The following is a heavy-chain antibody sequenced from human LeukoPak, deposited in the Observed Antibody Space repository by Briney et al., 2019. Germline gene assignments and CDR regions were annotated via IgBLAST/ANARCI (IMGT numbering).Heavy chain of an antibody. V-gene: IGHV4-59*08. CDR1: GGSISSYY. Sequence: SETLSLTCTVSGGSISSYYWSWIRQPPGKGLEWIGYIYYSGSTNYNPSLKSRVTISVDTSKNQFSLKLSSVTAADTAVYYCARRRYYYCGMDVWGQGTTVTVSS. CDR3: ARRRYYYCGMDV. CDR2: IYYSGST. J-gene: IGHJ6*02.